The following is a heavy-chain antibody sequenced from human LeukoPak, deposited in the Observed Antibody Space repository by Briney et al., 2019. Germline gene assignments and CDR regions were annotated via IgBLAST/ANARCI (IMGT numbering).Heavy chain of an antibody. CDR3: AAAGTTGTSYYYGMAV. D-gene: IGHD1-1*01. J-gene: IGHJ6*02. V-gene: IGHV1-58*01. CDR2: IVVGSGNT. Sequence: SVKVSCKASGFTFTSSAVQWVRQARGPRLGWIGWIVVGSGNTNYAQKFQERLTITRDMSTSTAYMELSSLRSEDTAVYYCAAAGTTGTSYYYGMAVWGQGTTVTVSS. CDR1: GFTFTSSA.